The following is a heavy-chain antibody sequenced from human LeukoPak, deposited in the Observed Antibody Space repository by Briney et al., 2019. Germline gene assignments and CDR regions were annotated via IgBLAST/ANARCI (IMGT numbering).Heavy chain of an antibody. CDR2: IKQDESVT. CDR3: ARGGGNLDS. CDR1: GFTFSNYW. J-gene: IGHJ4*02. V-gene: IGHV3-7*01. Sequence: GGSLRLSCAAYGFTFSNYWMSWVRQAPGKGLEWVANIKQDESVTSYVDSVKGRFTIYRDNAKNSLYLRMNSLRADDTAVYYCARGGGNLDSWGQGTLVTVSS. D-gene: IGHD4-23*01.